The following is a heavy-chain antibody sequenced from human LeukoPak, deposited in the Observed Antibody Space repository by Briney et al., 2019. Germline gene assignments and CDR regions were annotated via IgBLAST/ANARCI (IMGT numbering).Heavy chain of an antibody. Sequence: HPGGSLRLSCAASGFTFSSYGMSWVRQAPGKGLEWVSAISGSGGSTYYADSVKGRFTISRDNSKNTLYLQMNSLRAEDTAVYYCARQLLDAFDIWGQGTMVTVSS. D-gene: IGHD1-1*01. J-gene: IGHJ3*02. CDR2: ISGSGGST. CDR1: GFTFSSYG. CDR3: ARQLLDAFDI. V-gene: IGHV3-23*01.